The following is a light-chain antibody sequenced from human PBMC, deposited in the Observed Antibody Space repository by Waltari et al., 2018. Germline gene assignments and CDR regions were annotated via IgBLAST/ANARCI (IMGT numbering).Light chain of an antibody. Sequence: DIQMTQSPSTRSASVGDTVTITCRASQNIVIWLAWYQQKPGKAPKLLISKASSLESGVPSRFSGSGSGTEFTLTITSLQPDDFATYYCQHYYSLSAFGQGTKLEIK. CDR3: QHYYSLSA. V-gene: IGKV1-5*03. J-gene: IGKJ2*01. CDR1: QNIVIW. CDR2: KAS.